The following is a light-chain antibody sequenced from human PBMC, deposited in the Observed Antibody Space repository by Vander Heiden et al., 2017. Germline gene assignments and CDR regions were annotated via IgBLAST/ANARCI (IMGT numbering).Light chain of an antibody. CDR2: GNN. Sequence: SSELTQDPAVSVALGQTVRITCQGDSLRLYYASWFQQRPGTAPVRVIDGNNNRPSGIPDRFSASNSGTTASLNITGAQAGDEADDYWNSRDSSGNHVVFGGGTKLTVL. CDR1: SLRLYY. J-gene: IGLJ2*01. V-gene: IGLV3-19*01. CDR3: NSRDSSGNHVV.